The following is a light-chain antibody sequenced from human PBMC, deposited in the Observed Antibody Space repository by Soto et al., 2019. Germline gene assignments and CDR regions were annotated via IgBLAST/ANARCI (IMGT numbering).Light chain of an antibody. CDR2: WAS. CDR3: QHYYSSVT. J-gene: IGKJ2*01. Sequence: DIVMTQSPDSLSVSLGERATINCKSSQTVFHTSYNKDFLAWYQQKAGQPPKLLFYWASTRESGVPARFSGGWSGTDFSLTISSLQPEDVAVYYCQHYYSSVTFGQGTKLEIK. CDR1: QTVFHTSYNKDF. V-gene: IGKV4-1*01.